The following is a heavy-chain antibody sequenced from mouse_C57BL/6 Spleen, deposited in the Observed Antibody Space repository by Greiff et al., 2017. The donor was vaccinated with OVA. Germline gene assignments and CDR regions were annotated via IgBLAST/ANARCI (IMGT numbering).Heavy chain of an antibody. CDR3: ARGGYYGSSYDFDY. D-gene: IGHD1-1*01. Sequence: QVQLQQSGPELVKPGASVKISCKASGYAFSSSWMNWVKQRPGKGLEWIGRIYPGDGDTNYNGKFKGKATLTADKSSSTAYMQLSSLTSEDSAVYFGARGGYYGSSYDFDYWGQGTTLTVSS. V-gene: IGHV1-82*01. CDR2: IYPGDGDT. CDR1: GYAFSSSW. J-gene: IGHJ2*01.